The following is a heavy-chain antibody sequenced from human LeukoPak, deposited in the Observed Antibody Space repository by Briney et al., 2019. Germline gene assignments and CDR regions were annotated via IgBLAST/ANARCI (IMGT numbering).Heavy chain of an antibody. CDR2: ISSSGSTI. D-gene: IGHD3-22*01. J-gene: IGHJ4*02. Sequence: PGGSLRLSCAASGFTFSDYYMTWIRQAPGKGLEWVSYISSSGSTIYYADSVKGRFTISRDNAKNSLYLQMNSLRAEDTAVYYCATVWKTYYYDSSGYTPSFDYWGQGTLVTVSS. CDR1: GFTFSDYY. V-gene: IGHV3-11*01. CDR3: ATVWKTYYYDSSGYTPSFDY.